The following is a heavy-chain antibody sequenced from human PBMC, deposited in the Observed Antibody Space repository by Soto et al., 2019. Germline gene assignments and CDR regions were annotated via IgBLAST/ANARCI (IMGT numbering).Heavy chain of an antibody. Sequence: ASVKVSCKASGSTFSSYGISWVRQAPGQGLEWMGWISAYNGNTNYAQKLQGRVTMTTDTSTSTAYMELRSLRSDDTAVYYCASSYCGGDCSVLYYYYGMDVWGQGTTVTVSS. V-gene: IGHV1-18*01. CDR3: ASSYCGGDCSVLYYYYGMDV. J-gene: IGHJ6*02. CDR2: ISAYNGNT. CDR1: GSTFSSYG. D-gene: IGHD2-21*02.